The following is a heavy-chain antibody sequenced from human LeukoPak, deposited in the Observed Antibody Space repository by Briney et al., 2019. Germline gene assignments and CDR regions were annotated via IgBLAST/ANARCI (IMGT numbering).Heavy chain of an antibody. CDR2: ISAYNGNT. Sequence: GASVKVSCKASGYTFTSYGISWVRQAPGQGLEWMGWISAYNGNTNYAQKLQGRVTMTTDTSTSTAYMELRSLRSDDTAVYYCAREDGYCSSTSCYFDYWGQGTLVTVSS. J-gene: IGHJ4*02. CDR1: GYTFTSYG. CDR3: AREDGYCSSTSCYFDY. D-gene: IGHD2-2*01. V-gene: IGHV1-18*01.